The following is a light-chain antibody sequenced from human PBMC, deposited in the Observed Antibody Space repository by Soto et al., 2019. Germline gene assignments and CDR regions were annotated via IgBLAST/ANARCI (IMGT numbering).Light chain of an antibody. CDR2: YDD. J-gene: IGLJ7*01. CDR1: SSNIGNNA. Sequence: QSVLTQPPSVSEAPRQRVTISCSGSSSNIGNNAVNWYQQLPGKAPKLLIYYDDLLPSGVSDRFSGSKSGNSASLAISGLQCEDEAEYYCAAWDDSLNGLWFGGGTQLTVL. V-gene: IGLV1-36*01. CDR3: AAWDDSLNGLW.